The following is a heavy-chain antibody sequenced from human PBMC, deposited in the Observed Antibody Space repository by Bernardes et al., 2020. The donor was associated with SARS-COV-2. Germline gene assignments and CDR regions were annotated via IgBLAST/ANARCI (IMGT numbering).Heavy chain of an antibody. V-gene: IGHV4-34*01. CDR1: GGSLSGFY. CDR2: INQSGRN. J-gene: IGHJ4*02. Sequence: SEPLSLTCVVCGGSLSGFYWTWIHQAPEKGLEWIGEINQSGRNNYNPSLKGRVTMSVDTSKNQFSLKLTSVTAADTAVYYCAKGGPYKWNNGLSWGQGTLVTVSS. D-gene: IGHD1-20*01. CDR3: AKGGPYKWNNGLS.